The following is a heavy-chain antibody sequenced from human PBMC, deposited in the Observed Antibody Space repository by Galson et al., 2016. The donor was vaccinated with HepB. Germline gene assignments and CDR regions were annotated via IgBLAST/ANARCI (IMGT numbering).Heavy chain of an antibody. CDR1: GYRFSEYW. CDR2: IDPSDSYT. J-gene: IGHJ5*02. CDR3: ARGGYSGDWYYWFDP. D-gene: IGHD6-13*01. V-gene: IGHV5-10-1*01. Sequence: QSGAEVKKPGESLRISCKVSGYRFSEYWISWVRQVPGKGLEWMARIDPSDSYTNYSPSFQGHVTVSVDKSITTAYLQWRSLKASDTAIYYCARGGYSGDWYYWFDPWGQGTLVTVSS.